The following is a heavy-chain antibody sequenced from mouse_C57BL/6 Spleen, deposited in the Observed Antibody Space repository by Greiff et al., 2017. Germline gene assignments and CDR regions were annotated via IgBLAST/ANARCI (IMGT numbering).Heavy chain of an antibody. J-gene: IGHJ1*03. V-gene: IGHV1-64*01. CDR3: AYFYYGSTHFDV. CDR1: GYTFTSYW. CDR2: IHPSSGST. D-gene: IGHD1-1*01. Sequence: QVQLQQPGAELVKPGASVKLSCKASGYTFTSYWMHWVKQRPGQGLEWIGMIHPSSGSTNYNEKFKSKATLTVDKSSSTAYMQLSSLTSEDSAVYYCAYFYYGSTHFDVWGTGTAVTVSS.